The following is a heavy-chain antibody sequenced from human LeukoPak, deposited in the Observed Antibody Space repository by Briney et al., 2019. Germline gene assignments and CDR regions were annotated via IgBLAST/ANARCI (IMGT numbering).Heavy chain of an antibody. CDR3: ARSGTFADFWSGYPDY. V-gene: IGHV1-2*02. CDR1: GYPFTGYY. J-gene: IGHJ4*02. D-gene: IGHD3-3*01. Sequence: ASVKVSCKASGYPFTGYYMHWVRQAPGQGLEWMGWINPNSGGTNYAQKFQGRVTMTRDTSISTAYMELSRLRSDDTAVYYCARSGTFADFWSGYPDYWGQGTLVTVSS. CDR2: INPNSGGT.